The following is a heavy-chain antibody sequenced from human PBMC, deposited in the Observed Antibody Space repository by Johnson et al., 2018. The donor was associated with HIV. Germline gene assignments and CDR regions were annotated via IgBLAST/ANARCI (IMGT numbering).Heavy chain of an antibody. CDR3: AINPTTQYSRLTGDFGAFDI. Sequence: VQLVESGGGVVRPGGSLRLSCAASGFTFSSYAMSWVRQAPGKGLEWVSDISGSGGSTYYADSGKGRFNISRAKSKNTLYLKMNSLRDEDTALYYCAINPTTQYSRLTGDFGAFDIWGQGTMVTVS. J-gene: IGHJ3*02. D-gene: IGHD7-27*01. CDR1: GFTFSSYA. CDR2: ISGSGGST. V-gene: IGHV3-23*04.